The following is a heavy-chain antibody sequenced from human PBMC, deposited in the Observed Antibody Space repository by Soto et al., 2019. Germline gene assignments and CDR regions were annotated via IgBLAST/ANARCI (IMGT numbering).Heavy chain of an antibody. CDR2: IRSKANSYAT. D-gene: IGHD1-26*01. CDR1: GFTFSDSA. Sequence: VQLVESGGGVVQPGRSLRLSCAASGFTFSDSAIHWVRQASGKGLEWVGRIRSKANSYATVYAASVRGRFTISRDDSQNTAYLQMNSLKTEDTAVYYCARLWSEREPNFDYWGQGTLVSVSS. J-gene: IGHJ4*02. CDR3: ARLWSEREPNFDY. V-gene: IGHV3-73*01.